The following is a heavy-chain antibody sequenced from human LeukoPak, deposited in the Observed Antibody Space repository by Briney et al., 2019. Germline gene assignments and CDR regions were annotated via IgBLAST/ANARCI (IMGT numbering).Heavy chain of an antibody. J-gene: IGHJ3*02. CDR1: GGSFSTYT. V-gene: IGHV1-69*16. D-gene: IGHD3-22*01. CDR2: IIPILGTV. CDR3: ARDNGQIFDSNRFAFDI. Sequence: SVKVSCKASGGSFSTYTISWVRQAPGQGLEWMGGIIPILGTVNYGQKFQGRVTVTADESTSTAYMELSSLRSEDTAVYYCARDNGQIFDSNRFAFDIWGQGTMVTVSS.